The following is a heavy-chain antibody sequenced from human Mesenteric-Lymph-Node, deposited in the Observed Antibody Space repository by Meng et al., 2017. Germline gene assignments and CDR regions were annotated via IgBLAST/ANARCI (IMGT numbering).Heavy chain of an antibody. D-gene: IGHD4-23*01. J-gene: IGHJ4*02. CDR2: IKYDETSL. CDR3: ATGGEYGGNGRILDS. CDR1: GFSFSSKW. V-gene: IGHV3-74*01. Sequence: GESLKISCAASGFSFSSKWMHWVRQAPGKGLVWVSRIKYDETSLSYADSVKGRFSIFRDNAKNTLYLQMNSLRGEDTGVYYCATGGEYGGNGRILDSWGQGTLVTVSS.